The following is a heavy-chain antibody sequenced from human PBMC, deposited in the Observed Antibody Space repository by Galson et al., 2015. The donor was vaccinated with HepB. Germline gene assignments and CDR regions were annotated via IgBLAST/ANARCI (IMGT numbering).Heavy chain of an antibody. CDR1: GFTLSIYS. Sequence: SLRLSCAASGFTLSIYSMNWVRQAPGKGLEWVSFISSTSRYIYYADSVKGRFTISRDDAKNSLYLRMSSLRVEDTAVYYCVRDPLDYDGNYSNRFWGQGTLVTVSS. J-gene: IGHJ4*02. CDR2: ISSTSRYI. V-gene: IGHV3-21*06. CDR3: VRDPLDYDGNYSNRF. D-gene: IGHD4-23*01.